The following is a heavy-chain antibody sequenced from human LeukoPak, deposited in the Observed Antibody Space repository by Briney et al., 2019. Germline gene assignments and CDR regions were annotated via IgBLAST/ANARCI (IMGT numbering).Heavy chain of an antibody. V-gene: IGHV3-20*04. D-gene: IGHD6-19*01. J-gene: IGHJ4*02. CDR1: GFTFDDYG. CDR2: INWNGGST. CDR3: AGDLSVAGSPDPLAF. Sequence: SGGSLRLSCAASGFTFDDYGMSWVRQAPGKGLEWVSGINWNGGSTGYADSVKGRFTISRDNSKNTLYLQMNSLRDEDTAVYYCAGDLSVAGSPDPLAFWGQGTLVTVSS.